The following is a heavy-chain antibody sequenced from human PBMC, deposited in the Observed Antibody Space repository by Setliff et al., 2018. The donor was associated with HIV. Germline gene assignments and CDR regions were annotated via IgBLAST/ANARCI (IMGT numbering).Heavy chain of an antibody. J-gene: IGHJ4*02. CDR2: IWFDGSNK. Sequence: GGSLRLSCAASGFTFSSYVMHWVRQAPGKGLEWVAVIWFDGSNKFYAESVKGRFTISRDNSKNTLFLQMNSLRAEDTAVYYCAKDPRKGGDYGGFDQWGQGTLVTVSS. CDR1: GFTFSSYV. V-gene: IGHV3-33*06. CDR3: AKDPRKGGDYGGFDQ. D-gene: IGHD4-17*01.